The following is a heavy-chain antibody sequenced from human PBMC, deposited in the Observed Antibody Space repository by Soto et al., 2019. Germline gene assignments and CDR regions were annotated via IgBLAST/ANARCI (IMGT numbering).Heavy chain of an antibody. J-gene: IGHJ6*02. D-gene: IGHD3-3*02. Sequence: GGSLRLSCAASGFTFSSYWMTWVRQAPGKGLEWVANIKQDGSEKYYGDSVKGRFTISRDNAKNSLYLQMNSLRAEDSAVYYCAREYPFLEWLLKENYYYYGMDVWGQGTTVTVSS. V-gene: IGHV3-7*01. CDR2: IKQDGSEK. CDR3: AREYPFLEWLLKENYYYYGMDV. CDR1: GFTFSSYW.